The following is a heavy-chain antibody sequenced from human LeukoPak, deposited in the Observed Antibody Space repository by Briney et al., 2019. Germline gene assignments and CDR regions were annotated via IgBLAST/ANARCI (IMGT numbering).Heavy chain of an antibody. CDR3: ARGLGGYYDFDY. D-gene: IGHD3-22*01. Sequence: SETLSLTCTVSGGSISSGGYYWSWIRQHPGKGLEWIGYIYYSGSTYYNPSLKSRVTISVDTSKNQFSLKLSSVTAADTAVYYCARGLGGYYDFDYWGQGTLVTVSS. J-gene: IGHJ4*02. CDR1: GGSISSGGYY. V-gene: IGHV4-31*03. CDR2: IYYSGST.